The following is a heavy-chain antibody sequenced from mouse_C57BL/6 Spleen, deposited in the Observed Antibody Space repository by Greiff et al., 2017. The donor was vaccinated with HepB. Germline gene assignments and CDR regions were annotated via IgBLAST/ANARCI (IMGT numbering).Heavy chain of an antibody. J-gene: IGHJ2*01. V-gene: IGHV1-77*01. D-gene: IGHD2-5*01. CDR1: GYTFTDYY. Sequence: QVHVKQSGAELVKPGASVKISCKASGYTFTDYYINWVKQRPGQGLEWIGKIGPGSGSTYYNEKFKGKATLTADKSTSTAYMQLSSLPSEDSAVYFCARSWDYSNLDFDYWGQGTTLTVSS. CDR2: IGPGSGST. CDR3: ARSWDYSNLDFDY.